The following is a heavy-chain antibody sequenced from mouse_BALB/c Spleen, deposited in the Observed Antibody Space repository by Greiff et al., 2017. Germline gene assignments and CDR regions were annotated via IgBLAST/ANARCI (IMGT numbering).Heavy chain of an antibody. CDR1: GFTFNTYA. CDR3: VRCPYAMDY. J-gene: IGHJ4*01. Sequence: EVMLVESGGGLVQPKGSLKLSCAASGFTFNTYAMNWVRQAPGKGLEWVARIRSKSNNYATYYADSVKDRFTISRDDSQSMLYLQMNNLKTEDTAMYYCVRCPYAMDYWGQGTSVTVSS. V-gene: IGHV10-1*02. CDR2: IRSKSNNYAT.